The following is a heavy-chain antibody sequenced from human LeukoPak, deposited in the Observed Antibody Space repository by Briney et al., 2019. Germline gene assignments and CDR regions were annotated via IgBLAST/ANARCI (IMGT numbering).Heavy chain of an antibody. Sequence: SVKVSCKASGGTFSSYAISWVRQAPGQGLEWMGGIIPIFGTANYAHKFQGRVTITADESTSTAYMELSSLRSEDTAVYYCARAEDIVATKYSVGAFDIWGQGTMVTVSS. CDR3: ARAEDIVATKYSVGAFDI. J-gene: IGHJ3*02. CDR1: GGTFSSYA. D-gene: IGHD5-12*01. V-gene: IGHV1-69*13. CDR2: IIPIFGTA.